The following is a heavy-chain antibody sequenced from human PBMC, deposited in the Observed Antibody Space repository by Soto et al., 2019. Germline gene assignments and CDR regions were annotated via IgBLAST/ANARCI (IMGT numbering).Heavy chain of an antibody. D-gene: IGHD1-7*01. V-gene: IGHV3-23*01. J-gene: IGHJ3*01. Sequence: EVKLLESGGGLVQPGGSLRLSCAGSGFIFSTYSMTWVRQAPGKGLEWVAHITASGGTTYYADSVKGRFTISRDTSRNTLYLQMNSLRAEDSALYYCAKCLQAYWNYDAHHVWGQGTMVTVSS. CDR3: AKCLQAYWNYDAHHV. CDR2: ITASGGTT. CDR1: GFIFSTYS.